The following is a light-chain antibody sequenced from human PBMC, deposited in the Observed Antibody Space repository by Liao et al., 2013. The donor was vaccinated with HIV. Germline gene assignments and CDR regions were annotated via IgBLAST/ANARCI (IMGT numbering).Light chain of an antibody. V-gene: IGLV3-1*01. CDR1: KLGYKY. Sequence: SYELTQPPSVTVSPGQTASITCSGDKLGYKYVSWYQHKAGQSPVLVIYRDAKRPSGIPERFSGSNSGNTATLTISGTQTMDEADYYCQAWDRSAAVVFGGGTKLTVL. CDR3: QAWDRSAAVV. J-gene: IGLJ2*01. CDR2: RDA.